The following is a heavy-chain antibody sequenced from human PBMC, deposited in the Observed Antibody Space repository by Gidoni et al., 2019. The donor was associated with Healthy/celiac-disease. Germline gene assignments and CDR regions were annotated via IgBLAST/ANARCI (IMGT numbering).Heavy chain of an antibody. CDR1: GFPFSSYS. V-gene: IGHV3-21*01. CDR3: ARVSRSYYDSSGYYFDY. J-gene: IGHJ4*02. Sequence: EVQLVESGGGLVKPGGSLRLSGSASGFPFSSYSMNWVRPAPGKGLEWVSSISSSSSYIYYADSVKGRFTISRDNAKNSLYLQMNSLRAEDTAVYYCARVSRSYYDSSGYYFDYWGQGTLVTVSS. CDR2: ISSSSSYI. D-gene: IGHD3-22*01.